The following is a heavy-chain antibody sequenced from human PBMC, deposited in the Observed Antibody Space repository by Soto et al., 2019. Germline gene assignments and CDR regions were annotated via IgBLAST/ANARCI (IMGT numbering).Heavy chain of an antibody. CDR1: GGSVSSGIYY. CDR2: IYYSGST. Sequence: SETLSLTCSVSGGSVSSGIYYGMWVRQPPGKGLEWIGYIYYSGSTNYNPSLKSRVTISVDTSKNQFSLKLSSVTAADTAVYYCARVGWRLPYFDYWGQGTLVTVSS. CDR3: ARVGWRLPYFDY. D-gene: IGHD2-15*01. J-gene: IGHJ4*02. V-gene: IGHV4-61*01.